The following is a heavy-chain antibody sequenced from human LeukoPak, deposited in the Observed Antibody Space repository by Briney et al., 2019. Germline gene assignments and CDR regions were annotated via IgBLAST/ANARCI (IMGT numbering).Heavy chain of an antibody. J-gene: IGHJ4*02. CDR3: ARDLSGNHYGHFDY. D-gene: IGHD1-26*01. Sequence: ASVEVSCKASGYTFTSYYMHWVRQATGQGLEWMGIINPGDGRTTYPQKFQGRVTMTRDTSTSTVYMELSSLRSEDTAVYYCARDLSGNHYGHFDYWGQGTLVTVSS. CDR1: GYTFTSYY. CDR2: INPGDGRT. V-gene: IGHV1-46*01.